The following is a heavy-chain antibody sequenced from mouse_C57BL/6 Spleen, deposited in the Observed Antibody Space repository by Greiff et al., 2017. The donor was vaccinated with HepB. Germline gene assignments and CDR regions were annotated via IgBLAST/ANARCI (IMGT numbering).Heavy chain of an antibody. J-gene: IGHJ1*03. D-gene: IGHD1-1*01. Sequence: LQQPGAELVKPGASVKMSCKASGYTFTSYWITWVKQRPGQGLEWIGDIYPGSGSTNYNEKFKSKATLTVDTSSSTAYMQLSSLTSEDSAVYYCARYPYYYGSSYNWYFDVWGTGTTVTVSS. V-gene: IGHV1-55*01. CDR3: ARYPYYYGSSYNWYFDV. CDR2: IYPGSGST. CDR1: GYTFTSYW.